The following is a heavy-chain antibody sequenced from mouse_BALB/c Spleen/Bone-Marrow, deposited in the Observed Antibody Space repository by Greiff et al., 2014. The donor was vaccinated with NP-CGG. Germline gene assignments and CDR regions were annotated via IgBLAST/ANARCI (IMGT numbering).Heavy chain of an antibody. CDR3: ARRGWLLLYYFDY. D-gene: IGHD2-3*01. Sequence: QVQLKQSGAELMKPGASVKISCKATGYTFSSYWIEWVKQRPGHGLEWIGEILPGSGSTNYNEKFKGKATFTADTSSNTAYMQLSSLTSEDSAVYYCARRGWLLLYYFDYWGQGTTLTVSS. CDR2: ILPGSGST. V-gene: IGHV1-9*01. CDR1: GYTFSSYW. J-gene: IGHJ2*01.